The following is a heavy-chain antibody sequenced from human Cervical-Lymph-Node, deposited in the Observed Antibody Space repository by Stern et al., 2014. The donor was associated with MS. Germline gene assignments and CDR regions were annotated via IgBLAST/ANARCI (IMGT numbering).Heavy chain of an antibody. CDR3: ATLGY. CDR1: GFTFDDYT. D-gene: IGHD1-26*01. J-gene: IGHJ4*02. CDR2: ISWNSGFT. Sequence: EVQLVESGGGLVQPGRSLRLSCVASGFTFDDYTVTWVRQAPGKGLEWISGISWNSGFTGYAGSVEGRFTISRGPARNSLYLQMNSLRPDDTALYYCATLGYWGQGTLVTVSS. V-gene: IGHV3-9*01.